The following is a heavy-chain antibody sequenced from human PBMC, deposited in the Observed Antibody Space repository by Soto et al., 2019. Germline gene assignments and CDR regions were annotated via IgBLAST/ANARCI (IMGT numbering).Heavy chain of an antibody. CDR2: ISWNSGSI. V-gene: IGHV3-9*01. D-gene: IGHD6-13*01. Sequence: EVQLVESGGGLVQPGRSLRLSCAASGFTFDDYAMHWVRQASGKGLEWVSGISWNSGSIGYADSVKGRFTISRDNAKNSLYLQMNSLRAEDTALYYCAKDTGSSWLFDYWGQGTLVTVSS. J-gene: IGHJ4*02. CDR1: GFTFDDYA. CDR3: AKDTGSSWLFDY.